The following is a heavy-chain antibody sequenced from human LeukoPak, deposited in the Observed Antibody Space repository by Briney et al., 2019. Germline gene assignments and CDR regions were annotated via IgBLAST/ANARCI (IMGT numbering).Heavy chain of an antibody. CDR2: ISSSANII. J-gene: IGHJ3*02. D-gene: IGHD4-17*01. CDR3: ARDGRTYGDAFDI. CDR1: GFTFSDYA. V-gene: IGHV3-48*03. Sequence: GGSLRLSCAASGFTFSDYAMNWVRQAPGKGLELVSYISSSANIIYYEDSVKGRVTISRDNAKNSLYLQMNSLRAEDTAVYYCARDGRTYGDAFDIWGQGTMVTVSS.